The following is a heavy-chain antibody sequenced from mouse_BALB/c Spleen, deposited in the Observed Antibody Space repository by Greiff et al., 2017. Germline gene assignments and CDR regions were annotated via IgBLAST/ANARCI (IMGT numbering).Heavy chain of an antibody. CDR2: IYPGDGDT. D-gene: IGHD2-14*01. CDR3: ARGGYRYDAGDYFDY. CDR1: GYAFSSSW. J-gene: IGHJ2*01. Sequence: VQLQQSGPELVKPGASVKISCKASGYAFSSSWMNWVKQRPGQGLEWIGRIYPGDGDTNYNGKFKGKATLTADKSSSTAYMQLSSLTSVDSAVYFCARGGYRYDAGDYFDYWGQGTTLTVSS. V-gene: IGHV1-82*01.